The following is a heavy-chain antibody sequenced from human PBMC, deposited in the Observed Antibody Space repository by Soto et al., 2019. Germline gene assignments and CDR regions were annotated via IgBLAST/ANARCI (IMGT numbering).Heavy chain of an antibody. D-gene: IGHD1-26*01. J-gene: IGHJ4*02. Sequence: PGGSLRLSCAASGFTFSSYAMSWVRQAPGKGLEWVSAISGSGGSTYYADFVKGRFTISRDNSKNTLYLQMNSLRAEDTAVYYCAKPSGNHKAYFDYWGQGTLVTVSS. CDR3: AKPSGNHKAYFDY. CDR1: GFTFSSYA. CDR2: ISGSGGST. V-gene: IGHV3-23*01.